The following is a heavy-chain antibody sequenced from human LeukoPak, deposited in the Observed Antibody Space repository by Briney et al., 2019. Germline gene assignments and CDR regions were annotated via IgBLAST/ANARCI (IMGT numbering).Heavy chain of an antibody. V-gene: IGHV3-33*01. CDR3: ARDGGSGELDY. CDR1: GFTFSSYG. J-gene: IGHJ4*02. Sequence: GGSLRLSCAASGFTFSSYGMHWVRQAPGKGLEWVAVIWYDGSNKYYADSVKGRFTISRDNSKNTLYLQMNSLRAEDTAEYYCARDGGSGELDYWGQGTLVTVSS. D-gene: IGHD2-15*01. CDR2: IWYDGSNK.